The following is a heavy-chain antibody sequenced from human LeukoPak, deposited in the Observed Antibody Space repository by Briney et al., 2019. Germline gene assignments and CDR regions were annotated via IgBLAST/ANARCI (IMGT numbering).Heavy chain of an antibody. Sequence: GASVKVSCKASGYTFSVYALIWVRQAPGQGLESMGWTNTNTGNPTYAQGFTGRFVFSLDTSVSTAYLQISSLKAEDTAVYYCARDYTIAVGTTTYLQHWGQGTLVTVSS. D-gene: IGHD1-14*01. J-gene: IGHJ1*01. CDR1: GYTFSVYA. CDR2: TNTNTGNP. V-gene: IGHV7-4-1*02. CDR3: ARDYTIAVGTTTYLQH.